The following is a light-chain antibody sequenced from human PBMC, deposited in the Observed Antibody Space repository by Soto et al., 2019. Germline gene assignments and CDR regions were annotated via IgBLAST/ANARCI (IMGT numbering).Light chain of an antibody. V-gene: IGLV2-14*01. CDR3: SSYRSSSTLYV. J-gene: IGLJ1*01. CDR1: SSDVGGYNY. Sequence: SVLTQPSSVSGSPGQSITISCTGTSSDVGGYNYVSWYQQHPGKAPKLMIYDVNNRPSGVSNRFSGSKSGNTASLTISGLQAEDEADYYCSSYRSSSTLYVFGTGTKVTVL. CDR2: DVN.